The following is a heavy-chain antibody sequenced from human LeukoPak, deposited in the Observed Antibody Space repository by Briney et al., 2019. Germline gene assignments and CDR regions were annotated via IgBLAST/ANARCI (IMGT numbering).Heavy chain of an antibody. CDR2: ISAYNGNT. Sequence: ASVKVSCKASGYTFTSYGISWVRQAPGQGLEWMGWISAYNGNTNYAQKLQGRVTMTTDTSTSTAYMELRSLRSDDTAVYYCARGGYMITFGGVITSPPDYWGQGTLVTVSS. J-gene: IGHJ4*02. CDR1: GYTFTSYG. CDR3: ARGGYMITFGGVITSPPDY. V-gene: IGHV1-18*01. D-gene: IGHD3-16*02.